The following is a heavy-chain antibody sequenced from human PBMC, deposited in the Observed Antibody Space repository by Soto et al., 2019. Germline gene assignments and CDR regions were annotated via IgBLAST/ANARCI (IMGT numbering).Heavy chain of an antibody. CDR3: AKDLEDFWSGPMDV. D-gene: IGHD3-3*01. J-gene: IGHJ6*02. CDR1: GFTFSSYG. CDR2: ISYDGSNK. Sequence: GGSLRLSCAASGFTFSSYGMHWVRQAPGKGLEWVAVISYDGSNKYYADSVKGRFTISRDNSKNTLYLQMNSLRAEDTAVYYCAKDLEDFWSGPMDVWGQGTTVTVSS. V-gene: IGHV3-30*18.